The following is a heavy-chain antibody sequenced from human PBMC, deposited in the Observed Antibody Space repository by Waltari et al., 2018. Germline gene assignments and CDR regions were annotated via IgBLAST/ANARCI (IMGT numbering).Heavy chain of an antibody. CDR2: INQSGSA. J-gene: IGHJ6*03. CDR1: GGSSSAYH. CDR3: ARGTRRRATPAYYYYYYMDV. D-gene: IGHD2-2*01. V-gene: IGHV4-34*01. Sequence: QVQLQQWGAGQLKPSETLSLTVAVYGGSSSAYHWSWLRHPPGKALQWIGEINQSGSAKHKPSLKSRVTISVDTSKNQFSLRLTSVTAADTAVYYCARGTRRRATPAYYYYYYMDVWGKGTTVTVSS.